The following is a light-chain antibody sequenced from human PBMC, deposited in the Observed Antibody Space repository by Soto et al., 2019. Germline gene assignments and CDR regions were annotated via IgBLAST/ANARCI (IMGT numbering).Light chain of an antibody. V-gene: IGKV4-1*01. CDR1: QSILYISDNKNY. J-gene: IGKJ4*01. Sequence: DIVMTQSPDSLAVSLGERATINCRSSQSILYISDNKNYLAWYQQKPGQPPTLLISWASTRESGVPDRFSGSGSATDFTLTISSLLAEDVAVYYCQQHYSNPLTFGGGTKVDIK. CDR3: QQHYSNPLT. CDR2: WAS.